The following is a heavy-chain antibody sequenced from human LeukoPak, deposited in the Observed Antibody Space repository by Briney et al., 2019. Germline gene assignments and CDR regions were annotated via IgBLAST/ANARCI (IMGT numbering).Heavy chain of an antibody. V-gene: IGHV4-59*01. Sequence: SETLSLTCAVYGGSFSSYYWSWIRQPPGKGLEWIGYIYYSGSTNYNPSLKSRVTISVDTSKNQFSLKLSSVTAADTAVYYCAREHYYDSSGYPRGAFDIWGQGTMVTVSS. CDR3: AREHYYDSSGYPRGAFDI. CDR1: GGSFSSYY. CDR2: IYYSGST. D-gene: IGHD3-22*01. J-gene: IGHJ3*02.